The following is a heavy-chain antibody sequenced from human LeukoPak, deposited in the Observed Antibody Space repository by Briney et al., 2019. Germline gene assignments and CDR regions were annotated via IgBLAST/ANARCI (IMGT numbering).Heavy chain of an antibody. J-gene: IGHJ4*02. D-gene: IGHD3-3*01. CDR2: INPNSGGT. Sequence: VKVSCKASGYTFTGYYMHWVRQAPGQGLEWMGWINPNSGGTNYAQRFQGRVTMTRDTSISTAYMELSRLRSDDTAVYYCARDPGLKDFWSGYPDYWGQGTLVTVSS. V-gene: IGHV1-2*02. CDR3: ARDPGLKDFWSGYPDY. CDR1: GYTFTGYY.